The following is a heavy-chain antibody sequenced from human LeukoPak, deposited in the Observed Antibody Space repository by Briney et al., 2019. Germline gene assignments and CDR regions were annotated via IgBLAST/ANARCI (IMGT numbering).Heavy chain of an antibody. CDR2: IYYSGST. V-gene: IGHV4-31*03. J-gene: IGHJ4*02. CDR3: ASSYSSGYYSDY. D-gene: IGHD3-22*01. Sequence: SQTLSLTCTVSGGSISSGGYYWSWIRQHPGKGLEWIGYIYYSGSTYYNPSLKSRVTISVDTSKNQFSLKLSSVTAADTAVYYCASSYSSGYYSDYWGQGTLATVSS. CDR1: GGSISSGGYY.